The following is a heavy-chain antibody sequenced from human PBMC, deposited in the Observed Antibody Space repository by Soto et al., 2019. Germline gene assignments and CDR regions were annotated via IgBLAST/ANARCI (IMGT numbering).Heavy chain of an antibody. V-gene: IGHV3-13*04. CDR1: GFTFSPYD. CDR2: IGTSGDT. CDR3: ARGALGFDP. Sequence: EVQVGESWGGLVQPGGSLRLSCAASGFTFSPYDMHLVRQATGRGLEWVSGIGTSGDTYYAGSVKGRFTISRENAKNSVYLQMNSLRAGDTAVYYCARGALGFDPWGHGTLVAVSS. J-gene: IGHJ5*02. D-gene: IGHD6-6*01.